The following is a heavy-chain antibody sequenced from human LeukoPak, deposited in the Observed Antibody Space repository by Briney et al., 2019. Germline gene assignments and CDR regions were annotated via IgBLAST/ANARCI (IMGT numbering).Heavy chain of an antibody. CDR2: ISSDGGST. V-gene: IGHV3-64*01. J-gene: IGHJ6*02. Sequence: GGSLRLSCAASGFTFSSYAMHWVRQAPGKGLEYVSAISSDGGSTYYANSVKGRFTISRDNSKNTLYLQMNSLRAEDTAVYYCASLRYYYDSSGAHTYYYYYGMDVWGQGTTVTVSS. CDR3: ASLRYYYDSSGAHTYYYYYGMDV. CDR1: GFTFSSYA. D-gene: IGHD3-22*01.